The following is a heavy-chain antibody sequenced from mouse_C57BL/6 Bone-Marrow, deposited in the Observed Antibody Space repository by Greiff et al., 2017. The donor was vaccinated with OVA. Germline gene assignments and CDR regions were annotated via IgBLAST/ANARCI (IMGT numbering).Heavy chain of an antibody. CDR1: GYSFTDYN. CDR3: ARFFYYYGSSGGVDY. J-gene: IGHJ4*01. CDR2: INPNYGTT. D-gene: IGHD1-1*01. Sequence: EVKVVESGPELVKPGASVKISCKASGYSFTDYNMNWVKQSNGKSLEWIGVINPNYGTTSYNQKFKGKATLTVDQSSSTAYMQLNSLTSEDSAVYYCARFFYYYGSSGGVDYWGQGTSVTVSS. V-gene: IGHV1-39*01.